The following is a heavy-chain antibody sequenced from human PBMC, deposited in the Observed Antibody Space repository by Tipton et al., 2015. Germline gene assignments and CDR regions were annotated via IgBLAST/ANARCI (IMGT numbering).Heavy chain of an antibody. J-gene: IGHJ4*02. Sequence: SLRLSCAASGFSFGDYTMNWVRQAPGKGLEWVSAIGGGATFYADSVKGRFTISGDNSKNTLYLQMNNVRAEDTAVYFCAKELGARKPFDYWGQGTLVTVSS. CDR3: AKELGARKPFDY. D-gene: IGHD3-16*01. CDR2: IGGGAT. V-gene: IGHV3-23*01. CDR1: GFSFGDYT.